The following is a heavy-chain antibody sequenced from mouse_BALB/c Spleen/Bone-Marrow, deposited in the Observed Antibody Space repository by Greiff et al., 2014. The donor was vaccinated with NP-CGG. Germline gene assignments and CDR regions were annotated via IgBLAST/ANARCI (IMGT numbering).Heavy chain of an antibody. D-gene: IGHD5-1*01. V-gene: IGHV7-3*02. CDR2: IRDKPHGYTT. CDR1: GFTFTDYF. J-gene: IGHJ2*01. CDR3: ARDYSGYFDF. Sequence: VQLKESGGGLVQPGGSLRLSCTTSGFTFTDYFMTWVRQPPGKALEWLGFIRDKPHGYTTEYNPSVKGRFTISRDNSQGILYLQMNTLRAEDSAIYYCARDYSGYFDFWGQGTTLTVSS.